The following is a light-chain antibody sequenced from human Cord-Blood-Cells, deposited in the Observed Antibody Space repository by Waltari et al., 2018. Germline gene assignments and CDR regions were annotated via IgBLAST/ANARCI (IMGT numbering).Light chain of an antibody. V-gene: IGLV2-14*01. CDR3: SSYTSSSTV. CDR1: SSDVGGYNY. CDR2: DVS. J-gene: IGLJ3*02. Sequence: QSALTQPASVSGSPGQSITISCTGTSSDVGGYNYVSWYQQHPGKAPKLMIYDVSKRPSGVSNRFSGSKSSHTASLTISGLQAEDEADYYCSSYTSSSTVFGGGTKLTVL.